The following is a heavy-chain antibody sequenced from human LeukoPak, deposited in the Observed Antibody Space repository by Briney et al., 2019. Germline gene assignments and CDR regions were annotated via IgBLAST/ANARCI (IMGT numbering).Heavy chain of an antibody. CDR3: ASGPYHFDY. J-gene: IGHJ4*02. V-gene: IGHV1-2*02. CDR1: RYTFNDYY. CDR2: INPNSSDT. D-gene: IGHD2-2*02. Sequence: ASVKVSCKTSRYTFNDYYIHWVRQAPGQGLEWMGWINPNSSDTNSAQKFQGRVIMTRDTSISTAYMELTSLNSDDTAVYFCASGPYHFDYWGQGTQVAVSS.